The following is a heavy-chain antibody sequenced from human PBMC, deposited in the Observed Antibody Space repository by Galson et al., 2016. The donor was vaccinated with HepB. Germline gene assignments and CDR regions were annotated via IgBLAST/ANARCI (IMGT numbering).Heavy chain of an antibody. Sequence: CAISGDSVSSDRAAWYWIRQSPSRGLEWLGRTYYNSKWNHDYALSVRSRITIKADTATNQVSLHLNSVTPEDTAVYYCAREYGPDYSSWGCLGHWGQGTLVTVSS. CDR2: TYYNSKWNH. CDR1: GDSVSSDRAA. D-gene: IGHD3-16*01. V-gene: IGHV6-1*01. J-gene: IGHJ1*01. CDR3: AREYGPDYSSWGCLGH.